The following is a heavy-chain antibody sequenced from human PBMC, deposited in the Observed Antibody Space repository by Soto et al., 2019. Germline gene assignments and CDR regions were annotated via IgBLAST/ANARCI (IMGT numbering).Heavy chain of an antibody. CDR1: GFSLSTYHMG. V-gene: IGHV2-5*02. CDR3: AHAGDYDLLTFDH. D-gene: IGHD4-17*01. CDR2: LYWDDDK. J-gene: IGHJ4*01. Sequence: QITLKESGPTLVRPAQTLTLTCDFSGFSLSTYHMGVAWIRQPPGKALEWLALLYWDDDKRYSPSLKDRLAISKDTSNNQVVRTITNIDPADSATYFCAHAGDYDLLTFDHWGPGTLVTVSS.